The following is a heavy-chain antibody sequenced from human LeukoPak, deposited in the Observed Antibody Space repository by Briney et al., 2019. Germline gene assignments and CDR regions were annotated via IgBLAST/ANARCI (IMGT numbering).Heavy chain of an antibody. CDR2: ISGSGGST. J-gene: IGHJ1*01. CDR1: GFTFSSYA. D-gene: IGHD1-26*01. Sequence: GGSLRLSCAASGFTFSSYAMSWVRQAPGKGLEWVSAISGSGGSTYYADSVKGRFTISRDNSKNTLYLQMNSLRAEDTAVYYCAKDAFLSGSYPAEYFQHWGQGTLVTVSS. V-gene: IGHV3-23*01. CDR3: AKDAFLSGSYPAEYFQH.